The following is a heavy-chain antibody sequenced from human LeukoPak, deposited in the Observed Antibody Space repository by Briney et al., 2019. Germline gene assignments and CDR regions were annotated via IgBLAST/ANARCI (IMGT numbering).Heavy chain of an antibody. J-gene: IGHJ4*02. D-gene: IGHD6-6*01. CDR2: INPNSGGT. V-gene: IGHV1-2*02. CDR3: ARRSSSPLYYFDY. Sequence: GSVKVSCKASGYTFTCYYMHWVRQAPGQGLEWMGWINPNSGGTNYAQKFQGRVTMTRDTSISTAYMELSRLRSDDTAVYYCARRSSSPLYYFDYWGQGTLVTVSS. CDR1: GYTFTCYY.